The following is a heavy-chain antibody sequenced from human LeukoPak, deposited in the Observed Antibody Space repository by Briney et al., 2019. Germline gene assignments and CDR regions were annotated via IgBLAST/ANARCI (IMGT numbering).Heavy chain of an antibody. CDR2: IKADGGEK. D-gene: IGHD3-10*01. J-gene: IGHJ5*02. V-gene: IGHV3-7*01. Sequence: GGSLRLSCAASGFTFSTYWMNWFRQTPGKGLEWVAKIKADGGEKDHVASVKGRFTISRDNAKNSLYLQMNSLRAEDTAVYYCAREAGGIITMVRGVIIPDHNWFDPWGQGTLVTVSS. CDR3: AREAGGIITMVRGVIIPDHNWFDP. CDR1: GFTFSTYW.